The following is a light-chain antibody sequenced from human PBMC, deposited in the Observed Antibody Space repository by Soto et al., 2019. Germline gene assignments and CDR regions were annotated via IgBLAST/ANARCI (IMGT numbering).Light chain of an antibody. CDR2: GAS. CDR1: QTVRTNY. J-gene: IGKJ4*01. V-gene: IGKV3-20*01. CDR3: QQYSDSPLT. Sequence: EIVLTQSPGTLSLSPGERATLSCRASQTVRTNYLAWFQHKPGQAPRLLIYGASSRATGIPDRFSDSGSGTDFTLPINRLEPEDFAVYFCQQYSDSPLTFGGGTKVEIK.